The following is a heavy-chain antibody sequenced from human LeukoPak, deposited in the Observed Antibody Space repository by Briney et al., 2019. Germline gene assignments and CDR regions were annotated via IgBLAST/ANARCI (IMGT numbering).Heavy chain of an antibody. CDR2: IYSGGST. V-gene: IGHV3-66*01. Sequence: GGSLRLSCAASGFTVSSNYMSWVRQAPGKGLEWVSVIYSGGSTYYADSVKGRFTISRDNSKNTPYLQMNSLRAEDTAVYYCAREEVDTAMVAYYYYGMDVWGQGTTVTVSS. D-gene: IGHD5-18*01. CDR3: AREEVDTAMVAYYYYGMDV. CDR1: GFTVSSNY. J-gene: IGHJ6*02.